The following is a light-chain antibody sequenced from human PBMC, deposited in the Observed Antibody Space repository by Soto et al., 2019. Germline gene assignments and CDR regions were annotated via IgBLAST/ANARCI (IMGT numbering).Light chain of an antibody. Sequence: EIVLTQSPGTLSLSPGERATPSCRASQSFTTSSLAWYQQKPGQAPRLLISGASHRATGIPDRFSGSGSGTDFSLTSGRLDPEDFAVYYCQQYVRSHRTFCQGTKVDIK. CDR3: QQYVRSHRT. V-gene: IGKV3-20*01. CDR1: QSFTTSS. CDR2: GAS. J-gene: IGKJ1*01.